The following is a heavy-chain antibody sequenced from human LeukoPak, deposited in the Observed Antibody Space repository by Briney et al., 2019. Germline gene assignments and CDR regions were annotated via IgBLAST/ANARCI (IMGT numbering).Heavy chain of an antibody. Sequence: GGSLRLSCAASGFTFSSYGIHWVRQPPGKGLEWVAVTSNDGSVKDYSVSVKGRFTISRDNSEKTVYLQMNSLKTDDTPVYYCARDRGYSSSRDFDYWGQGPLVTVSS. CDR1: GFTFSSYG. D-gene: IGHD6-13*01. CDR2: TSNDGSVK. V-gene: IGHV3-30*03. J-gene: IGHJ4*02. CDR3: ARDRGYSSSRDFDY.